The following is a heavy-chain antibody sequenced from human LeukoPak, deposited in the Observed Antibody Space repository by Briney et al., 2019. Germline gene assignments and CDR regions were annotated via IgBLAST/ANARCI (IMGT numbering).Heavy chain of an antibody. CDR1: GYTFTGYY. J-gene: IGHJ4*02. CDR3: ARDGGHCSSTSCPRHFDY. Sequence: ASVKVSCKASGYTFTGYYMHWVRQAPGQGLEWMGWINPNSGGTNYAQKFQGRVTMTRDTSISTAYMELSRLRSDDTAVYYCARDGGHCSSTSCPRHFDYWGQGTLVTVSS. V-gene: IGHV1-2*02. D-gene: IGHD2-2*01. CDR2: INPNSGGT.